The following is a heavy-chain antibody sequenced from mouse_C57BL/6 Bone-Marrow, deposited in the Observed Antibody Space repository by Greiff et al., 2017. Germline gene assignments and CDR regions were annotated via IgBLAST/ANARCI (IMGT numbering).Heavy chain of an antibody. CDR1: GYTFTSYW. CDR3: ARLTTVVATGYFDV. D-gene: IGHD1-1*01. CDR2: IYPGSGST. V-gene: IGHV1-55*01. J-gene: IGHJ1*03. Sequence: VQLQQPGAELVKPGASVKMSCKASGYTFTSYWITWVKQRPGQGLEWIGDIYPGSGSTKYNEKFKGKATLTVDTSSSTAYMELHSLTSEDSAVYFCARLTTVVATGYFDVWGTGTTVTVSS.